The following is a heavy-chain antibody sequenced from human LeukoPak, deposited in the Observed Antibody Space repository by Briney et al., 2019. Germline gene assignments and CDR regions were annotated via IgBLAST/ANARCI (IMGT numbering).Heavy chain of an antibody. D-gene: IGHD6-13*01. Sequence: SETLSLTCTVSGGSISSYYWSWIRQPAGKGLEWIGRIYTSGSTNYNPSLKSRVTMSVDTSKNQFSLKLRSVTAADTAVYYCAREIYSSSWYVAPFDYWGQGTLVTVSS. CDR2: IYTSGST. V-gene: IGHV4-4*07. CDR3: AREIYSSSWYVAPFDY. J-gene: IGHJ4*02. CDR1: GGSISSYY.